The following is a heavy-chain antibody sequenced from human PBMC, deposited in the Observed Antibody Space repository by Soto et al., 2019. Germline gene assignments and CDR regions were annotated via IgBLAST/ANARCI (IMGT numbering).Heavy chain of an antibody. CDR2: IHYSGTT. J-gene: IGHJ5*02. CDR3: ARGPLRYSSSSGWFDP. D-gene: IGHD6-6*01. V-gene: IGHV4-59*12. Sequence: PSETLSLTCTVSGTSISSYYWSWIRQPPGKGLEWIANIHYSGTTNYNPSLASRVTLSVDTSKNQFSLKLSSVTAADTAVYYCARGPLRYSSSSGWFDPWGQGTLVTVSS. CDR1: GTSISSYY.